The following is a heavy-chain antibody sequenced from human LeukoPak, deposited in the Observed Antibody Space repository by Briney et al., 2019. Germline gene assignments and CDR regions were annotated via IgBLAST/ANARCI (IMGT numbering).Heavy chain of an antibody. J-gene: IGHJ3*02. D-gene: IGHD2-15*01. V-gene: IGHV1-69*02. CDR3: ARKLFGRHCSGGSCYGAFDI. CDR1: GGTFSSYT. Sequence: ASVKVSCKASGGTFSSYTISWVRQAPGQGLEWMGRINPLLGIANYAQKFQGSVTITADRSTSTAYMELDSLRSEDTAVYYCARKLFGRHCSGGSCYGAFDIWGQGTMVTVSS. CDR2: INPLLGIA.